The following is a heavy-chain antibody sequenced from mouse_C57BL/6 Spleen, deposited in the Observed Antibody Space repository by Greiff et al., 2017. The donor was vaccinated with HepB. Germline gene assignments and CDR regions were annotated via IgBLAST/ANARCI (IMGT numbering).Heavy chain of an antibody. Sequence: EVQVVESGPELVKPGASVKMSCKASGYTFTDYNMHWVKPSHGKSLEWIGYINPNNGGTSYNQKFKGKATLTVNKSSSTAYMELRSLTSEDSAVYYCAREDYYGRVDYWGQGTTLTVSS. CDR2: INPNNGGT. CDR3: AREDYYGRVDY. D-gene: IGHD1-1*01. J-gene: IGHJ2*01. CDR1: GYTFTDYN. V-gene: IGHV1-22*01.